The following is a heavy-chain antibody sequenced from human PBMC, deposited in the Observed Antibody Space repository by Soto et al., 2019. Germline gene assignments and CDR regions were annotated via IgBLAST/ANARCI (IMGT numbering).Heavy chain of an antibody. J-gene: IGHJ4*02. CDR3: ARGPLYDFWSGYNFDY. V-gene: IGHV4-59*01. Sequence: TSETLSLTCTVSGGSISSYYWSWIRQPPGKGLEWIGNIYYSGSTNYNPSLKSRVTISVDTSKNQFSLKLSSVTAADTAVYYCARGPLYDFWSGYNFDYWGQGTLVTVSS. D-gene: IGHD3-3*01. CDR2: IYYSGST. CDR1: GGSISSYY.